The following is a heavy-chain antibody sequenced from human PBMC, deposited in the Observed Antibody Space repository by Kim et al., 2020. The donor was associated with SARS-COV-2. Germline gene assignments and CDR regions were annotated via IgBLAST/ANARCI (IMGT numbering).Heavy chain of an antibody. CDR3: ARAGGLRYYDILTGPWGAFDI. CDR1: GFTFSSYD. V-gene: IGHV3-13*04. Sequence: GGSLRLSCAASGFTFSSYDMHWVRQATGKGLEWVSAIGTAGDTYYPGSVKGRFTISRENAKNSLYLQMNSLRAGDTAVYYCARAGGLRYYDILTGPWGAFDIWGQGTIVTVSS. J-gene: IGHJ3*02. D-gene: IGHD3-9*01. CDR2: IGTAGDT.